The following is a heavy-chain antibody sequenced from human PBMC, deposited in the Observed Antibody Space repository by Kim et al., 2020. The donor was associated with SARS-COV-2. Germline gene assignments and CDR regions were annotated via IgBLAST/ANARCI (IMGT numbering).Heavy chain of an antibody. CDR1: GFTFDDYA. Sequence: GGSLRLSCAASGFTFDDYAMHWVRQAPGKGLEWVSGISWNSGSIGYADSVKGRFTISRDNAKNSLYLQMNSLRAEDTALYYCAKENGYMGIDYWGQGTLVTVSS. J-gene: IGHJ4*02. CDR2: ISWNSGSI. D-gene: IGHD5-12*01. CDR3: AKENGYMGIDY. V-gene: IGHV3-9*01.